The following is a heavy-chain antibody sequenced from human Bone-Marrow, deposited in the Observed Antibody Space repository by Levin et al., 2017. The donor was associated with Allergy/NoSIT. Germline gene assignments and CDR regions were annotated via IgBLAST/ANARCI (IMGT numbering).Heavy chain of an antibody. CDR1: GDSVSSRSYY. V-gene: IGHV4-61*01. J-gene: IGHJ4*01. Sequence: SETLSLTCTVSGDSVSSRSYYWSWIRQPPGTGLEWIGHVYNFGRTAYNPSLRSRVTISLDTSKNQFFLNLTSVREADTAVYYCARDAVNSDWGHGTLVIVSS. CDR2: VYNFGRT. CDR3: ARDAVNSD. D-gene: IGHD4-23*01.